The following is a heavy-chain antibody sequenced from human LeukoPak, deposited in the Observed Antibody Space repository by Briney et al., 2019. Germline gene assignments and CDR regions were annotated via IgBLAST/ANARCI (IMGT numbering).Heavy chain of an antibody. CDR1: GYTFTSYG. J-gene: IGHJ5*02. V-gene: IGHV1-18*01. CDR2: ISAYSDNT. CDR3: ARVVDYHNWFDP. D-gene: IGHD4-11*01. Sequence: GASVKVSCKASGYTFTSYGISWVRQAPGQGLEWMGWISAYSDNTNYAQKLQGRVTMTTDTSTSTAYMELRSLRSDDTAVYYCARVVDYHNWFDPWGQGTLVTVSS.